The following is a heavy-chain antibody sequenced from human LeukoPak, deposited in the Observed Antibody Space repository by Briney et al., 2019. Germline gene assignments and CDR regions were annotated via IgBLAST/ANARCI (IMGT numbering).Heavy chain of an antibody. V-gene: IGHV4-34*01. CDR2: INHRGDT. Sequence: SETLSLTCAVYGGSFSAYYWSWVRQSPGKGLEWIAEINHRGDTNYNPSVKSRVTISVDTSKNQFSLKVTSLTAADTAIYYCARGPTISETGYFDYWGQGTLVTVSS. CDR3: ARGPTISETGYFDY. CDR1: GGSFSAYY. D-gene: IGHD1-1*01. J-gene: IGHJ4*03.